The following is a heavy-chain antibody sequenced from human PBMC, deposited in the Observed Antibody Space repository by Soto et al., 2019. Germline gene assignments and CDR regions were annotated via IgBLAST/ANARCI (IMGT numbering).Heavy chain of an antibody. D-gene: IGHD3-10*01. V-gene: IGHV3-23*01. J-gene: IGHJ4*02. CDR2: FTRSGNT. Sequence: GGSLRLSCSASGFTFSNYAMSGVRQAPGKGLEWVSTFTRSGNTYYADSVKGRFTISRDNSKNTLYLQMDSLRAEDTAVYYCAREFAPGSPNYDYWGLGTLVTVSS. CDR3: AREFAPGSPNYDY. CDR1: GFTFSNYA.